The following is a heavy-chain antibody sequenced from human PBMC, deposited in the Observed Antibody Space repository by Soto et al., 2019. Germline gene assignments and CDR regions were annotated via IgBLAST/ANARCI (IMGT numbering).Heavy chain of an antibody. CDR3: ARGYCSGGSCYLHDY. Sequence: XGCLRLSCAACGFSVSGYWMHGVRQAPGKGLVWVSRINSDVSSTSYADSVKGRFTISRDNAKNTLYLQMNSLRAEDTAVYYCARGYCSGGSCYLHDYWGQGTLVTV. V-gene: IGHV3-74*01. D-gene: IGHD2-15*01. CDR2: INSDVSST. CDR1: GFSVSGYW. J-gene: IGHJ4*02.